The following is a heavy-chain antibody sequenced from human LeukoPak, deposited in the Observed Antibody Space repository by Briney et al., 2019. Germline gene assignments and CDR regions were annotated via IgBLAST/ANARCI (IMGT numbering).Heavy chain of an antibody. D-gene: IGHD2-2*01. V-gene: IGHV4-4*07. Sequence: SETLSLTCTVSGGSISSYFWSWLRQPAGKRLELIGRIYTSGSTNYNPSLKSRVTMSVDTSKNQFSLKLSSVTAADTAVYYCAREGHCSSTSCYGTNFSLDYWGQGTLVTVSS. J-gene: IGHJ4*02. CDR1: GGSISSYF. CDR2: IYTSGST. CDR3: AREGHCSSTSCYGTNFSLDY.